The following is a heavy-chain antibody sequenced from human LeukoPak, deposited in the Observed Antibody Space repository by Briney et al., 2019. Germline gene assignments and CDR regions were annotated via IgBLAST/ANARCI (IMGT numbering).Heavy chain of an antibody. Sequence: NPGGSLRLSCAASGFTFSSYSMNWVRQAPGKGLEWVSSISSSSSYIYYADSVKGRFTISRDNAKNSLYLQMNSLRAEDTAVYYCARVPYSGTMIFDYWGQGTLVTVSS. D-gene: IGHD3-22*01. J-gene: IGHJ4*02. CDR1: GFTFSSYS. V-gene: IGHV3-21*01. CDR3: ARVPYSGTMIFDY. CDR2: ISSSSSYI.